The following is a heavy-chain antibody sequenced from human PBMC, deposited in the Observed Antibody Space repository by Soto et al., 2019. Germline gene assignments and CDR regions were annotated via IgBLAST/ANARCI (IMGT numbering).Heavy chain of an antibody. CDR2: ISSSGSTV. CDR1: GFTFSDYY. D-gene: IGHD3-3*01. Sequence: GGSLRLSCAASGFTFSDYYMSWIRQAPGKGLEWVSYISSSGSTVNYADSVKGRFTISRDNAKNSLFLQVNSLRAEDTAVYYCARDRTRFLDQWGQGTLVTVSS. CDR3: ARDRTRFLDQ. J-gene: IGHJ1*01. V-gene: IGHV3-11*01.